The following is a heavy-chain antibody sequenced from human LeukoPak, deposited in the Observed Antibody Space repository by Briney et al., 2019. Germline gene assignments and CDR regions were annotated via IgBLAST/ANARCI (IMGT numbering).Heavy chain of an antibody. J-gene: IGHJ4*02. D-gene: IGHD6-13*01. CDR1: GFTFSSYG. CDR3: ASSLPRYSSSWYLFNY. V-gene: IGHV3-30*03. CDR2: ISYDGSNK. Sequence: GGSLRLSCAASGFTFSSYGMHWVRQAPGKGLEWVAVISYDGSNKYYADAVKGRFTIYRDNSKNTLYLQMNSLRAEDTGVYYCASSLPRYSSSWYLFNYWGQGTLVTVSS.